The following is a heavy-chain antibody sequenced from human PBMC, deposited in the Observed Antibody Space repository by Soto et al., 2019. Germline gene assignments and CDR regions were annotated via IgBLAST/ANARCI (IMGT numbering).Heavy chain of an antibody. CDR3: ARGLGYCSGGSCDL. Sequence: EVQLVESGGGLVQPGGSLRLSCAASGFTFSTYSMNWVRQAPGMGLEWVSSITSGRSTIYYADSVKGRFTISRDNAKNSLYLQMNSLTAEDTAVYYCARGLGYCSGGSCDLWGQGTLVTVSS. CDR1: GFTFSTYS. D-gene: IGHD2-15*01. V-gene: IGHV3-48*01. CDR2: ITSGRSTI. J-gene: IGHJ5*02.